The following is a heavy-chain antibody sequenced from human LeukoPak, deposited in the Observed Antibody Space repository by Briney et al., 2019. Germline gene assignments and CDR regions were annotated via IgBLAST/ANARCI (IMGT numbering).Heavy chain of an antibody. CDR1: GGSFNGFY. Sequence: SETLSLTCAVYGGSFNGFYWSWIRQPPGKGLEWIGEINHSRSTNLSPSLSSPVTLSVEPSKNQFSLHVTSVTAADTAVYYCARVRDFWSGYSRRPYYYYMDVWGKGTTVTVSS. D-gene: IGHD3-3*01. V-gene: IGHV4-34*01. CDR3: ARVRDFWSGYSRRPYYYYMDV. J-gene: IGHJ6*03. CDR2: INHSRST.